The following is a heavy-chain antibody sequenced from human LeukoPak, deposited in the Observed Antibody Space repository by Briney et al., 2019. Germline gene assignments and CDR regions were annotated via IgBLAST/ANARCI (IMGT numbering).Heavy chain of an antibody. Sequence: SETLSLTCTVSAASISPYSWSWIRQPPGKRLEWIGYTSYSGNTDYNPSLKSRVTISVDTSKNQFSLKLSSVTAADTAVYYCARMGDTSFFYYYYMDVWGKGTTVTGSS. CDR2: TSYSGNT. V-gene: IGHV4-59*01. CDR3: ARMGDTSFFYYYYMDV. CDR1: AASISPYS. J-gene: IGHJ6*03. D-gene: IGHD3-16*01.